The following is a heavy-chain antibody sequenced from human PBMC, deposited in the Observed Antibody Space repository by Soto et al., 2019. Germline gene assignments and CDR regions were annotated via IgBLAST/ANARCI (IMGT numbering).Heavy chain of an antibody. CDR3: ARSSGGNFGIIIEGTNWFAP. V-gene: IGHV1-46*01. D-gene: IGHD1-26*01. Sequence: VAFGGEVEEPGASMKVSCQAPRDTFPRYYIKWVRQAPGPGPEGMGVINPHGGSTGYAQKFKGRVTLTRDTSASTVYMEVSSLTSEDTAMYYCARSSGGNFGIIIEGTNWFAPWGQGTLVTVSS. J-gene: IGHJ5*02. CDR1: RDTFPRYY. CDR2: INPHGGST.